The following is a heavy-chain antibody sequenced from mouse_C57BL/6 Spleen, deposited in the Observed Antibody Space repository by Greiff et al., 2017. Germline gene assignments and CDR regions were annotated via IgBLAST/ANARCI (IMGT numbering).Heavy chain of an antibody. D-gene: IGHD2-5*01. Sequence: EVKLMESGGGLVQPGGSLSLSCAASGFTFTDYYMSWVRQPPGEALEWLGFIRNKANGYTTGYSASVKGRFTISRDNSQSILYLHMNALGAEDSAAYYCARYYSNYYAMDYWGQGTSVTVSS. CDR3: ARYYSNYYAMDY. CDR1: GFTFTDYY. J-gene: IGHJ4*01. CDR2: IRNKANGYTT. V-gene: IGHV7-3*01.